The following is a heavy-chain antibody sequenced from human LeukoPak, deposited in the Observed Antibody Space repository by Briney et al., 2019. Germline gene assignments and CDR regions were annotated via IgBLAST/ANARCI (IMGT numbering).Heavy chain of an antibody. CDR1: GFTFSSYS. Sequence: GGSLRLSCAASGFTFSSYSMNWVRQAPGKGLEWVSSISSSSSYIYYADSVKGRFTISRDNAKNSLYLQMNSLRAEDTAGYYCARGDGDTMVRGVIYYMDVWGKGTTVTISS. V-gene: IGHV3-21*01. D-gene: IGHD3-10*01. CDR2: ISSSSSYI. CDR3: ARGDGDTMVRGVIYYMDV. J-gene: IGHJ6*03.